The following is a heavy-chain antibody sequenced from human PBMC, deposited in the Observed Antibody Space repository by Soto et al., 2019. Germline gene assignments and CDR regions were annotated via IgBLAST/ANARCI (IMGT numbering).Heavy chain of an antibody. J-gene: IGHJ5*02. V-gene: IGHV4-39*07. CDR2: IYYSGST. CDR1: GGSIRSSSYY. CDR3: SRVPGP. Sequence: SETLSLTCTVSGGSIRSSSYYWGWIRQPPGKGLEWIGSIYYSGSTYYNPSLKSRVTISVDRSKNQFSLKLSSVTAADTAVYYCSRVPGPWGQGTLVTVSS.